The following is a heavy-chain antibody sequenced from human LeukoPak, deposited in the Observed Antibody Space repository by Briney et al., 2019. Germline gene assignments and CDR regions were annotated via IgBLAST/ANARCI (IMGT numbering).Heavy chain of an antibody. Sequence: SETLSLTCTVSGGSISNNNYYWAWIRQPPEKRLEWIGRIYYNGNTYYNPSLRSRVTISVDTSKNQFSLRLSSVTAADTALYYCARSIGATEATSFDYWGQGTLVSVSS. V-gene: IGHV4-39*01. J-gene: IGHJ4*02. D-gene: IGHD1-1*01. CDR2: IYYNGNT. CDR3: ARSIGATEATSFDY. CDR1: GGSISNNNYY.